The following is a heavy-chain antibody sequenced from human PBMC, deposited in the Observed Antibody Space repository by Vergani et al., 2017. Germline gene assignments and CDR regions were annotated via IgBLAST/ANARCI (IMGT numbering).Heavy chain of an antibody. CDR2: IYHSGST. D-gene: IGHD1-26*01. Sequence: QVQLQESGPGLVKPSETLSLTCAVSGYSISSGHYWGWIRQPPGKGLEWIGSIYHSGSTYYNPSLKSRVTISVDTSKNQFSLKLSSVTAADTAVYYCARCGGSYYYYYYYGMDVWGQGTTVTVSS. CDR1: GYSISSGHY. J-gene: IGHJ6*02. CDR3: ARCGGSYYYYYYYGMDV. V-gene: IGHV4-38-2*01.